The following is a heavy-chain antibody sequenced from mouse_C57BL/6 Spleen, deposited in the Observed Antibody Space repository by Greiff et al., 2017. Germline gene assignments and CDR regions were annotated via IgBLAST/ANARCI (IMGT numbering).Heavy chain of an antibody. CDR1: GYTFTSYW. J-gene: IGHJ2*01. CDR3: ARLTTVVARGC. D-gene: IGHD1-1*01. CDR2: IDPSDSYT. Sequence: QVQLQQPGAELVMPGASVKLSCKASGYTFTSYWMHWVKQRPGQGLEWIGEIDPSDSYTNYNQKFKGKSTLTVDKSSSTAYMQLSSLTSEDSAVYYCARLTTVVARGCWGQGTTLTVSS. V-gene: IGHV1-69*01.